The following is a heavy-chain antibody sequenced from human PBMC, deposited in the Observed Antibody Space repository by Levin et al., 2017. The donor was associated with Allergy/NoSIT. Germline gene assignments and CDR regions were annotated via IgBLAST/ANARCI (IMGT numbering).Heavy chain of an antibody. CDR1: GGSISSSSYY. CDR2: IYYSGST. Sequence: SETLSLTCTVSGGSISSSSYYWGWIRQPPGKGLEWIGSIYYSGSTYYNPSLKSRVTISVDTSKNQFSLKLSSVTAADTAVYYCARPCYQWLAKRNYYYYYGMDVWGQGTTVTVSS. V-gene: IGHV4-39*01. CDR3: ARPCYQWLAKRNYYYYYGMDV. D-gene: IGHD6-19*01. J-gene: IGHJ6*02.